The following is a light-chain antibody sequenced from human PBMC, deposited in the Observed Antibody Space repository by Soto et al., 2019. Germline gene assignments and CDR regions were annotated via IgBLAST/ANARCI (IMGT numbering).Light chain of an antibody. Sequence: DIQMTQSPASLSASVGDRVTITCRASQSIRSFLNWYQQKPGKAPKLLIYGTSSLQDGVPSRFRGSGSWTEFPPTLSSLQPEDFGSYYCQQSHDSPWAFGPGTKVEVK. CDR3: QQSHDSPWA. CDR1: QSIRSF. V-gene: IGKV1-39*01. J-gene: IGKJ1*01. CDR2: GTS.